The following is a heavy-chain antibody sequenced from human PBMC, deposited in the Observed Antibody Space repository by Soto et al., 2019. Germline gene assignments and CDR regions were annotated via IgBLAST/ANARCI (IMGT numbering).Heavy chain of an antibody. D-gene: IGHD3-3*01. J-gene: IGHJ4*02. Sequence: GGSLRLSCAASGFTFSSYSMNWVRQAPGKGLEWVSSISSSSSYIYYADSVKGRFTISRDNAKNSLYLQMNSLRAEDTAVYYCARDGLNLEEPSAQDYWGQGTLVTVSS. V-gene: IGHV3-21*01. CDR2: ISSSSSYI. CDR1: GFTFSSYS. CDR3: ARDGLNLEEPSAQDY.